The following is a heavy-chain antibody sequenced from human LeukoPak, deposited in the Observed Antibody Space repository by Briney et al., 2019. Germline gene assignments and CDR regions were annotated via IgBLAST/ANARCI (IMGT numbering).Heavy chain of an antibody. CDR3: ATNKRYFDWLFHDDAFDI. D-gene: IGHD3-9*01. Sequence: PGGSLRLSCAASGLIFSSYEMNWVRQAPGKGLGWVSAISGSGGSTYYADSVKGRFTISRDNTKNTLYLQMNSLRAEDTAVYYCATNKRYFDWLFHDDAFDIWGQGTMVTVSS. CDR1: GLIFSSYE. CDR2: ISGSGGST. J-gene: IGHJ3*02. V-gene: IGHV3-23*01.